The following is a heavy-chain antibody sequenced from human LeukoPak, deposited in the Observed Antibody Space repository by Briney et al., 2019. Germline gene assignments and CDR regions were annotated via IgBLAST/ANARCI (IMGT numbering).Heavy chain of an antibody. CDR1: GGSISSSSYY. CDR3: ASVYGSGSYFLTNYYYYYMDV. Sequence: SETLSLTCTVSGGSISSSSYYWGWIRQPPGKGLEWIGSTYYSGSTYYNPSLKSRVTISVDTSKNQFSLKLSSVTAADTAVYYCASVYGSGSYFLTNYYYYYMDVWGKGTTVTVSS. CDR2: TYYSGST. J-gene: IGHJ6*03. V-gene: IGHV4-39*01. D-gene: IGHD3-10*01.